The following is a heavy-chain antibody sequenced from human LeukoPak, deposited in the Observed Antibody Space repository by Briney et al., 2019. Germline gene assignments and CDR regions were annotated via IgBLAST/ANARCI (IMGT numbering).Heavy chain of an antibody. CDR3: AKGGPEYGDYDY. CDR1: GFTFSSYG. Sequence: GRSLRLSCAASGFTFSSYGMHWVRQAPGKGLEWVAVISYDGSNKYYADSVKGRFTISRDNSKNTLYLQMNSLRAEDTAVCYCAKGGPEYGDYDYWGQGTLVTVSS. D-gene: IGHD4-17*01. J-gene: IGHJ4*02. V-gene: IGHV3-30*18. CDR2: ISYDGSNK.